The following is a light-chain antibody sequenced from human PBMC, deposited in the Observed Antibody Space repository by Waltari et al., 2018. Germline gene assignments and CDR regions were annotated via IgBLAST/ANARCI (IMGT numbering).Light chain of an antibody. CDR2: GAS. V-gene: IGKV3-20*01. CDR1: QSVSSSY. Sequence: EIVLTQSPGTLSLSPGERATLSCRASQSVSSSYLAWYQQKPGQAPRLLIHGASSRATGIPDRFSGSGSGTDFTLTISSLEPEDFAVYYCQQYGSSPTFGQGTRLEIK. CDR3: QQYGSSPT. J-gene: IGKJ5*01.